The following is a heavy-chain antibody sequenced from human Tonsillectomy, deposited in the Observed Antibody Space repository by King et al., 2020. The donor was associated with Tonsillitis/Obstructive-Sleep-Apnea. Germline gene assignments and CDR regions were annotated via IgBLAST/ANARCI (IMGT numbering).Heavy chain of an antibody. J-gene: IGHJ4*02. Sequence: QLVQSGGGLVQPGGSLRLSCAASGFTFSDHYMDWVRQAPGKGLEWVGRTRNKANSYTTEYAASVKGRFTISRDDSKNSLYLQMNSLKTEDTAVYYCARGRQVYWGQGTLVTVSS. V-gene: IGHV3-72*01. CDR1: GFTFSDHY. CDR3: ARGRQVY. CDR2: TRNKANSYTT.